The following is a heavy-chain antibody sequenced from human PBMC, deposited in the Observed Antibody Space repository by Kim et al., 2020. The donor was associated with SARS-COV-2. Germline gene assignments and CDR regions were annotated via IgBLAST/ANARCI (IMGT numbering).Heavy chain of an antibody. Sequence: SETLSLTCTVSGGSISSSSYYWGWIRQPPGKGLEWIGSIYYSGSTYYNPSLKSRVTISVDTSKNQFSLKLSSVTAADTAVYYCARQKGHIVLMVYAIHNWFDPWGQGTLVTVSS. D-gene: IGHD2-8*01. CDR1: GGSISSSSYY. J-gene: IGHJ5*02. V-gene: IGHV4-39*01. CDR3: ARQKGHIVLMVYAIHNWFDP. CDR2: IYYSGST.